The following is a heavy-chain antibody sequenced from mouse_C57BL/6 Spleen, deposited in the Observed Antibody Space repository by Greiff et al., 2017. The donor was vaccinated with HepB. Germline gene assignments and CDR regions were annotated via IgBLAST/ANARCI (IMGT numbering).Heavy chain of an antibody. CDR2: IHPNSGST. J-gene: IGHJ2*01. Sequence: QVQLKQPGAELVKPGASVKLSCKASGYTFTSYWMHWVKQRPGQGLEWIGMIHPNSGSTNYNEKFKSKATLTVDKSSSTAYMQLSSLTSEDSAVYYCAREDLGSYGSSPYFDYWGQGTTLTVSS. CDR1: GYTFTSYW. CDR3: AREDLGSYGSSPYFDY. V-gene: IGHV1-64*01. D-gene: IGHD1-1*01.